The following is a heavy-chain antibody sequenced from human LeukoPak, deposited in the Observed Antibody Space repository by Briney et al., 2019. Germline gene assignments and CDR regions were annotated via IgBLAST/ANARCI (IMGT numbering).Heavy chain of an antibody. J-gene: IGHJ6*03. Sequence: ASVKVSCKASGYTFTSYGISWVRQAPGQGLEWMGWISAYNGNTNYAQKLQGRVTMTTDTSTSTAYMELRSLRSDDTAVYYCARDGLRYFDWLHDYYYYYMDVWGKGTTVTVSS. V-gene: IGHV1-18*01. CDR2: ISAYNGNT. CDR3: ARDGLRYFDWLHDYYYYYMDV. D-gene: IGHD3-9*01. CDR1: GYTFTSYG.